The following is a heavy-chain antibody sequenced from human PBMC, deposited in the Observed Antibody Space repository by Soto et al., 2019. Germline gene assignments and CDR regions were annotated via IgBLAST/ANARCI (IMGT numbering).Heavy chain of an antibody. D-gene: IGHD2-15*01. V-gene: IGHV1-8*01. Sequence: QVQLVQSGAEVKKPGASVKVSCKASGYTFTSYDINWVRQATGQGLEWMRWMNPNSGNTGYAQKFQGRVTMTRNTSISTAYMELSSLRSEDTAVYYCARRDRYCSGGSCYYYYYYMDVWGKGTTVTVSS. CDR3: ARRDRYCSGGSCYYYYYYMDV. CDR2: MNPNSGNT. J-gene: IGHJ6*03. CDR1: GYTFTSYD.